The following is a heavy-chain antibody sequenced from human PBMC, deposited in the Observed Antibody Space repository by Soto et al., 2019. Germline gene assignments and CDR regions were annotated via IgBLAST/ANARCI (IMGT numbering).Heavy chain of an antibody. CDR1: GFTFSSYS. Sequence: GGSLRLSCAASGFTFSSYSMNWVRQAPGKGLEWVSSISSSSSYIYYADSVKGRFTISRDNAKNSLYLQMNSLRAEDTAVYYCARDKYSSPGYTYDAFDIWGQGTMVTVSS. V-gene: IGHV3-21*01. CDR2: ISSSSSYI. CDR3: ARDKYSSPGYTYDAFDI. D-gene: IGHD6-6*01. J-gene: IGHJ3*02.